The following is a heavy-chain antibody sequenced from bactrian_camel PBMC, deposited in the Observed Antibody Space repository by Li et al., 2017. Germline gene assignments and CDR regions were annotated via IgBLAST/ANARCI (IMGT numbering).Heavy chain of an antibody. J-gene: IGHJ4*01. CDR1: GYTSRSYC. CDR2: IYTGGGGSA. D-gene: IGHD3*01. CDR3: AAVAPGSWCYDRGLSEADFESGY. Sequence: VQLVESGGGSVQAGGSLRLSCEASGYTSRSYCMGRFRQPPGKEREGVATIYTGGGGSAYYVDSVKGRFTISEDNAKNTVYLQMDSLKPEDTGIYYCAAVAPGSWCYDRGLSEADFESGYWGQGTQVTVS. V-gene: IGHV3S40*01.